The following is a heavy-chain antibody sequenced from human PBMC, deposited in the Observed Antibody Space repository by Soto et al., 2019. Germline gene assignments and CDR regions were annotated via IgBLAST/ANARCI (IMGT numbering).Heavy chain of an antibody. V-gene: IGHV1-3*01. CDR3: ARDIEISQAGPTWYYYGMDV. CDR1: GYTFTSYA. D-gene: IGHD1-26*01. J-gene: IGHJ6*02. Sequence: VASVKVSFKASGYTFTSYAMHWLRQAPGQRLEWMGWINAGNGNTKYSQKFQGRVTITRDTSASTAYMELSSLRSEDTAVYYCARDIEISQAGPTWYYYGMDVWGQGTTVTVSS. CDR2: INAGNGNT.